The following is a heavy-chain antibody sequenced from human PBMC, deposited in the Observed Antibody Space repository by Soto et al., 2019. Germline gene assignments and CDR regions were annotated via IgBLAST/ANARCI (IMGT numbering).Heavy chain of an antibody. CDR3: AKHTDFGSGSSWLGWDNMDTDAFDI. J-gene: IGHJ3*02. Sequence: SETLSLTCTVSGHSISSSAYYWGWLRQPPGRGLEWIGSVYYGENTYYNPSLKSRVTISVDTSKNQFSLRLTSVTAADTAVYYCAKHTDFGSGSSWLGWDNMDTDAFDIWGQ. CDR2: VYYGENT. V-gene: IGHV4-39*01. D-gene: IGHD3-10*01. CDR1: GHSISSSAYY.